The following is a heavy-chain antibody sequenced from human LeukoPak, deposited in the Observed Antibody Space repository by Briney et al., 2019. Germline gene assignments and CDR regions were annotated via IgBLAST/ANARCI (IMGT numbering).Heavy chain of an antibody. CDR1: GGSISSGGYS. CDR3: ARITMVRGVDAFDI. CDR2: IYHSGST. V-gene: IGHV4-30-2*01. Sequence: PSETLSLTCAVSGGSISSGGYSWSWIRQPPGKGLEWIGYIYHSGSTYYNPSLKSRVTISVDRSKNQFSLKLSSVTAADTAVYYCARITMVRGVDAFDIWGQGTMVTVSS. D-gene: IGHD3-10*01. J-gene: IGHJ3*02.